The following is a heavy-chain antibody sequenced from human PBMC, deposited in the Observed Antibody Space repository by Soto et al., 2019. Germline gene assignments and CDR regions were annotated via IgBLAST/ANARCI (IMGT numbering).Heavy chain of an antibody. CDR1: GFTFSDYY. CDR3: ARDPFVAATSIC. J-gene: IGHJ4*02. D-gene: IGHD2-15*01. V-gene: IGHV3-11*01. CDR2: ISSSGSTI. Sequence: QVQLVESGGGLVKPGGSLRLSCAASGFTFSDYYMSWIRQAQGKGLEWVSYISSSGSTIYYADSVKGRFTISRDNAKNSMYLQMNSRRAEDTAVYYCARDPFVAATSICWGQGTLVTVSS.